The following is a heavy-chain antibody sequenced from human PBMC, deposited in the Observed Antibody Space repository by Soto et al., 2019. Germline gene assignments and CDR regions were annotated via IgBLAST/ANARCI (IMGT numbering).Heavy chain of an antibody. V-gene: IGHV3-74*01. CDR2: INSDGSST. Sequence: PGGSLRLSCAASGLTFSSYWMHWVRQAPGKGLVWVSRINSDGSSTSYADSVKGRFTISRDNAKNTLYLQMNRLRAEDTAVYYCARGKREAFRFLEGSSDNGMDVWGQGTTVTVSS. J-gene: IGHJ6*02. D-gene: IGHD3-3*01. CDR3: ARGKREAFRFLEGSSDNGMDV. CDR1: GLTFSSYW.